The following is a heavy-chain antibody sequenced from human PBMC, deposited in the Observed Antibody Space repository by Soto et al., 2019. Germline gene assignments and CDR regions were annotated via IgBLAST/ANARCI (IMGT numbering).Heavy chain of an antibody. Sequence: PSETLSLTCAVSGGSISSGGYSWSWIRQPPGKGLEWIGYIYHSGSTYCNPSLKSRVTISVDRSKNQFSLKLSSVTAADTAVYYCARVAYGDIYNWFDPWGQGTLVTVSS. D-gene: IGHD4-17*01. V-gene: IGHV4-30-2*01. CDR3: ARVAYGDIYNWFDP. CDR2: IYHSGST. CDR1: GGSISSGGYS. J-gene: IGHJ5*02.